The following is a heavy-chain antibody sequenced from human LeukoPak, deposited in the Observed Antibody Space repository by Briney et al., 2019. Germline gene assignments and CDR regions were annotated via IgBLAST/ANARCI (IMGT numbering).Heavy chain of an antibody. J-gene: IGHJ4*02. Sequence: PSETLSLTCTVSGGSISSSSYYWGWIRQPPGKGLEWIGSIYYSGSTYYNPSLKSRVTISVDTSKNQFSPKLSSVTAADTAVYYCARRGSIAAAGLSFDYWGQGTLVTVSS. CDR1: GGSISSSSYY. CDR3: ARRGSIAAAGLSFDY. CDR2: IYYSGST. V-gene: IGHV4-39*01. D-gene: IGHD6-13*01.